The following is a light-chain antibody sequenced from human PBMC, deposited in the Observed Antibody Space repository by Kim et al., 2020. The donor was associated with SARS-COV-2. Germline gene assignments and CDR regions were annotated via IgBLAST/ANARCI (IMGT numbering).Light chain of an antibody. V-gene: IGLV2-14*03. CDR3: SSYTSSSVV. CDR1: SSDVGGYNY. Sequence: PGQSITISYTGTSSDVGGYNYVSWYQPHPGKAPKLMIYDVSNRPSGVSNRFSGSKSGNTASLTISGLQAEDEADYYCSSYTSSSVVFGGGTQLTVL. CDR2: DVS. J-gene: IGLJ2*01.